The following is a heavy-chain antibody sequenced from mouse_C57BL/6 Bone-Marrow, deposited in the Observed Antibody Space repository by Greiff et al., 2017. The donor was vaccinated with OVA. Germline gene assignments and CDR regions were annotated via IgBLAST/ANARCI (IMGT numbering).Heavy chain of an antibody. Sequence: VQLQQSGPELVKPGASVKISCKASGYTFTDYYMNWVKQSHGKSLEWIGDINPNNGGTSYNQKFKGKATLTVDKSSSTAYMELRSLTSEDSAVYYCATDAYYSNYDWFAYWGQGTLVTVSA. J-gene: IGHJ3*01. V-gene: IGHV1-26*01. CDR1: GYTFTDYY. CDR3: ATDAYYSNYDWFAY. D-gene: IGHD2-5*01. CDR2: INPNNGGT.